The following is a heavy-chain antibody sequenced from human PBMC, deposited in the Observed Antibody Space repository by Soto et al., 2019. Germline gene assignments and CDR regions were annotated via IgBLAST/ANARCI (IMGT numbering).Heavy chain of an antibody. CDR3: AREDWNSDYCYYGMDV. CDR1: DNTFTYCG. V-gene: IGHV1-18*01. Sequence: ASVKVSCKSADNTFTYCGINWVRQTPGQGLDWLGWISGYNANTNYAQKFQGRVTMTRDTSISTAYMELSRLRSDDTTVYYCAREDWNSDYCYYGMDVWGQGTTVTVSS. J-gene: IGHJ6*02. CDR2: ISGYNANT. D-gene: IGHD1-7*01.